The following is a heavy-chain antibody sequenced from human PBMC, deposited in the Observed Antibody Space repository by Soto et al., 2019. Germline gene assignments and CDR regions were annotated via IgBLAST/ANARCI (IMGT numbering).Heavy chain of an antibody. CDR2: IYYIGST. V-gene: IGHV4-31*03. Sequence: SETLSLTCTVSGGSISSGGYYWSWIRQHPGKGLEWIGYIYYIGSTYYNPSLKSRVTISVDTSKNQFSLKLSSVTAADTAVYYCARALTMIVVVRKGENWFDPWGQGTLVTVSS. J-gene: IGHJ5*02. D-gene: IGHD3-22*01. CDR1: GGSISSGGYY. CDR3: ARALTMIVVVRKGENWFDP.